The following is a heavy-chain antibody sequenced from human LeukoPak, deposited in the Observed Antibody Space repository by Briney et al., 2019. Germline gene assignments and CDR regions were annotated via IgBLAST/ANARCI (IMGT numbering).Heavy chain of an antibody. CDR3: ARAPYYYGSGSYPRSNWFDP. V-gene: IGHV1-2*02. Sequence: ASVKVSCKASGYTFTGYYMHWVRQAPGQGLEWMGWINPNSGGTNYAQKFQGRVTMTRDTSISTAYMELSRLRSDDTAVYYCARAPYYYGSGSYPRSNWFDPWGQGTLVTVSS. D-gene: IGHD3-10*01. CDR2: INPNSGGT. J-gene: IGHJ5*02. CDR1: GYTFTGYY.